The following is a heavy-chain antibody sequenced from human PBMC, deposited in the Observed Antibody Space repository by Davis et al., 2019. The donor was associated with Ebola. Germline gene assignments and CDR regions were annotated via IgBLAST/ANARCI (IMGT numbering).Heavy chain of an antibody. V-gene: IGHV3-48*01. CDR3: ARDPHYYDSSGSDY. J-gene: IGHJ4*02. CDR2: ISSSSSTI. Sequence: PGGSLRLSCAASGFTFSSYSMNWVRQAPGKGLEWVSYISSSSSTIYYADSVKGRFTISRDNAKNSLYLQMNSLRAEDTAVYYCARDPHYYDSSGSDYWGQGTLVTVSS. D-gene: IGHD3-22*01. CDR1: GFTFSSYS.